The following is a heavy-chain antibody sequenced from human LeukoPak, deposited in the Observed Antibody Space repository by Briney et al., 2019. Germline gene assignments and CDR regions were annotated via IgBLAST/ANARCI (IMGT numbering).Heavy chain of an antibody. Sequence: SETLSLTCTVSGGSISSYYWTWIRQPPGKGLEWIGYIYYSGSTNYNPSLKSRVTISVDTSKNQFSLNLSSVTAADTGVYYCARYNSSNWYVVDYWGQGTLVTVSS. CDR2: IYYSGST. J-gene: IGHJ4*02. CDR1: GGSISSYY. D-gene: IGHD6-13*01. CDR3: ARYNSSNWYVVDY. V-gene: IGHV4-59*01.